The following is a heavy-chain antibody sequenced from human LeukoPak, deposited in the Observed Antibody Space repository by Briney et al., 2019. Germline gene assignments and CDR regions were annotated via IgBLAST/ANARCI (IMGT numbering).Heavy chain of an antibody. CDR3: ARNLCGGDCYSADYYYMDV. J-gene: IGHJ6*03. CDR1: GGSISSCY. V-gene: IGHV4-59*01. CDR2: IYYGGST. Sequence: SETLSLTCTVSGGSISSCYWSWIRQPPGKGLEWIGNIYYGGSTNYNPSLKSRVTISVDTSKNQFSLKLSSVTAADTAVYYCARNLCGGDCYSADYYYMDVWGKGTTVTVSS. D-gene: IGHD2-21*01.